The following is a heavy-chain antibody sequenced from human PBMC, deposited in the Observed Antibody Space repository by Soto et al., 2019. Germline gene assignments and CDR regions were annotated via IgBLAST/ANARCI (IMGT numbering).Heavy chain of an antibody. V-gene: IGHV1-46*01. J-gene: IGHJ3*02. D-gene: IGHD3-22*01. CDR3: ARQTRIVVANPRAFDI. CDR2: INPSGGST. CDR1: GYTFTSYY. Sequence: GASVKVSCKASGYTFTSYYMHWVRQAPGQGLEWMGIINPSGGSTSYAQKFQGRVTMTRDKSTSTAYMELSSLRSEDTAVYYCARQTRIVVANPRAFDIWGQGTMVTVSS.